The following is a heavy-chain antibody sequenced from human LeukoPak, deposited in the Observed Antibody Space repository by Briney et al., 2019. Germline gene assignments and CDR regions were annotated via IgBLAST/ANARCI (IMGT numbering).Heavy chain of an antibody. J-gene: IGHJ4*02. V-gene: IGHV3-7*01. CDR1: GFTFSNYW. D-gene: IGHD2-21*02. CDR3: AREVTPYY. CDR2: IKQDGSEK. Sequence: GGSLRLSCVAFGFTFSNYWMSWVRQAPGKGLEWVANIKQDGSEKYYVDSVKGRFTISRDNAKNSLYLQMNSLRAEDTAVYYCAREVTPYYWGQGTLVTVSS.